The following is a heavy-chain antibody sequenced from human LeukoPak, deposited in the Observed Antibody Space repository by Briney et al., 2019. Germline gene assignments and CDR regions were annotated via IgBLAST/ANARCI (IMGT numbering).Heavy chain of an antibody. V-gene: IGHV4-59*08. D-gene: IGHD6-13*01. CDR1: GGSISSYY. CDR3: ARAAGYSSSWYSPDFDY. Sequence: SETLSLTCTVSGGSISSYYWSWIRQPPGKGLEWIGYIYYSGSTNYNPPLKSRVTISVDTSKNQFSLKLSSVTAADTAVYYCARAAGYSSSWYSPDFDYWGQGTLVTVSS. CDR2: IYYSGST. J-gene: IGHJ4*02.